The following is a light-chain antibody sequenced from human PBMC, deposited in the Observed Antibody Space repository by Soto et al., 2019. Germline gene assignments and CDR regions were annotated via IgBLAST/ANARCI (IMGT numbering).Light chain of an antibody. CDR1: QSINTY. V-gene: IGKV1-39*01. CDR3: QQSYSTLWT. J-gene: IGKJ1*01. Sequence: DLQMTQSPSSLSASVGDRVTITCRASQSINTYLNWYQQRPGKAPNLLIYAASILQSGVPSRFSGSGSGTDFTLTISSLQPEDFATYYCQQSYSTLWTFGQGTKVEIK. CDR2: AAS.